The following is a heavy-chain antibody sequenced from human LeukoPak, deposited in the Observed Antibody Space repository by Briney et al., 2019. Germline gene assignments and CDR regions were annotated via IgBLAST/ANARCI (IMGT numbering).Heavy chain of an antibody. V-gene: IGHV3-53*01. CDR3: ARYTFRAVDI. J-gene: IGHJ3*02. CDR1: GLSLSVNY. Sequence: GGSLRLSCAASGLSLSVNYMTWVRQSPGKGLEWLSNIYRDGNTYYADSVNGRFSISRDDYKNTLYLEMNSLRAEDTALYYCARYTFRAVDIWGQGSMGTVSS. CDR2: IYRDGNT. D-gene: IGHD2-2*02.